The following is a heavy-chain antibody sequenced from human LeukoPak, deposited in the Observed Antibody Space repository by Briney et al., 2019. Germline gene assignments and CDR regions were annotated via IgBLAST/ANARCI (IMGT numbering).Heavy chain of an antibody. V-gene: IGHV4-34*01. J-gene: IGHJ4*02. Sequence: SESLSLTCAVYGGSFSGYYWSWNRQPPGKGLEWIGEINHSGSTNYNPSLKSRVTISVDTSKNQFSLKLSSVTAADTAVYYCARGSSWYTPFDYWGQGTLVTVSS. CDR3: ARGSSWYTPFDY. CDR1: GGSFSGYY. CDR2: INHSGST. D-gene: IGHD6-13*01.